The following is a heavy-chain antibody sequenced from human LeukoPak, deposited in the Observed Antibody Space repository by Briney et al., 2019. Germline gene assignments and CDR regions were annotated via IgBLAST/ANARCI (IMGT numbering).Heavy chain of an antibody. CDR1: GFTFSDYY. D-gene: IGHD3-10*01. CDR3: ARDLDYYGSGSHDY. V-gene: IGHV3-7*01. J-gene: IGHJ4*02. Sequence: GGSLRLSCVASGFTFSDYYMSWVRQPPGKGLEWVANIKQDGSEKYYVDSVKGRFTISRDNAKNSLFLQMNSLRAEDTAVYYCARDLDYYGSGSHDYWGQGTLVTVSS. CDR2: IKQDGSEK.